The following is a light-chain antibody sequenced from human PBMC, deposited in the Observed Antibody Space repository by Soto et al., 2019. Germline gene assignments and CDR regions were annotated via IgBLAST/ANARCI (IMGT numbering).Light chain of an antibody. CDR2: DAS. Sequence: DIQMTQSPSTLSAYVGDRVTFTCRASQSISTWLAWYQQKPGKAPKLLIYDASSLQSDVPSRFSGSGSGTEFTLTISALKTDDFASYYCQQYMNYATFGQGTKVDI. CDR3: QQYMNYAT. CDR1: QSISTW. V-gene: IGKV1-5*01. J-gene: IGKJ1*01.